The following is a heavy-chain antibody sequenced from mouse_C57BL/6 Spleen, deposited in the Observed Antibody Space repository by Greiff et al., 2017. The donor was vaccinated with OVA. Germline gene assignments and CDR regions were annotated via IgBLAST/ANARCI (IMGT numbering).Heavy chain of an antibody. V-gene: IGHV1-64*01. CDR3: ARSPSLRVVGHTFEY. CDR1: GYTFTSYW. CDR2: IHPNSGIT. J-gene: IGHJ2*01. D-gene: IGHD2-12*01. Sequence: QVQLQQPGAELVKPGASVKLSCKASGYTFTSYWMHWVKQRPGQGLEWIGMIHPNSGITNYNEKFKSKATLTVDKSSSTAYMQLSSLTSEDSAVYYCARSPSLRVVGHTFEYWGQGTTLTVSS.